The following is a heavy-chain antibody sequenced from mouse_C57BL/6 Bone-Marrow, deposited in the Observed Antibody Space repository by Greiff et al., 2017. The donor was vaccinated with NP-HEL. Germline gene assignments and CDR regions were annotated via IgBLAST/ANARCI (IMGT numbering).Heavy chain of an antibody. D-gene: IGHD2-14*01. V-gene: IGHV5-9*01. CDR1: GFTFSSYT. Sequence: EVMLVESGGGLVKPGGSLKLSCAASGFTFSSYTMSWVRQTPEKRLEWVATISGGGGNTYYPDSVKGRFTISRDNAKTTLYLQMSSLRSEDTALYYCARQRYDGSSWFAYWGQGTLVTVSA. CDR2: ISGGGGNT. J-gene: IGHJ3*01. CDR3: ARQRYDGSSWFAY.